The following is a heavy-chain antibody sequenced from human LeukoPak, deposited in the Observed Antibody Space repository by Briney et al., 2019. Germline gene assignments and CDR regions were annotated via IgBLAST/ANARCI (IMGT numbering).Heavy chain of an antibody. J-gene: IGHJ3*02. CDR2: ISYDGSNK. D-gene: IGHD3-10*01. CDR3: AKGVSVKIDAFDI. CDR1: GFTFSSYG. Sequence: GGSLRLSCAASGFTFSSYGMHWVRQAPGKGLKWVAVISYDGSNKYYADSVKGRFTISRDNSKNTLYLQMNSLRAEDTAVYYCAKGVSVKIDAFDIWGQGTMVTVSS. V-gene: IGHV3-30*18.